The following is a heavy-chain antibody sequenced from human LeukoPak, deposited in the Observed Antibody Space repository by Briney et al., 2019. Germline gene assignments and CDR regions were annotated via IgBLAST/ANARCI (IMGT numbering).Heavy chain of an antibody. V-gene: IGHV4-39*07. J-gene: IGHJ6*03. D-gene: IGHD3-9*01. Sequence: PSETLSLTCTVSGGSFSSSSYYWGWIRQPPGKGLEWIGSIYYSGSTYYNPSLKSRVTISVDTSKNQFSLKLSSVTAADTAVYYCARVNYDILTGPLYYYYYYMDVWGKGTTVTVSS. CDR1: GGSFSSSSYY. CDR3: ARVNYDILTGPLYYYYYYMDV. CDR2: IYYSGST.